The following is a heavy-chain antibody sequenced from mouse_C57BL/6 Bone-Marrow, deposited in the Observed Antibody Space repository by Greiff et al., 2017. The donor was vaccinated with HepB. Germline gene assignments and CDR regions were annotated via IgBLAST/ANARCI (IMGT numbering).Heavy chain of an antibody. CDR2: ISSGSSTI. CDR3: ASSGSSYAMDY. J-gene: IGHJ4*01. Sequence: EVQWVESGGGLVKPGGSLKLSCAASGFTFSDYGMHWVRQAPEKGLEWVAYISSGSSTIYYADTVKGRFTISRDNAKNTLFLQMTSLRSEDTAMYYCASSGSSYAMDYWGQGTSVTVSS. CDR1: GFTFSDYG. V-gene: IGHV5-17*01. D-gene: IGHD1-1*01.